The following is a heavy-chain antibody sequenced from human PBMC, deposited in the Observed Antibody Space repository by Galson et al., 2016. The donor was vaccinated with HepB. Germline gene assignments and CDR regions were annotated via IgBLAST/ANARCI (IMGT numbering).Heavy chain of an antibody. CDR3: ARHSTYCGGDCDFNSEAPFDY. Sequence: QSGAEVKKSGESLKISCKGSGYRFTNYWIGWVRQMPGKGLEWMGIIHPRDSETRYSPSFEGQVTISAAKSVTTAYLQWSSLKASDSAMYHCARHSTYCGGDCDFNSEAPFDYWGQGTLVTVSS. V-gene: IGHV5-51*01. J-gene: IGHJ4*02. CDR2: IHPRDSET. CDR1: GYRFTNYW. D-gene: IGHD2-21*02.